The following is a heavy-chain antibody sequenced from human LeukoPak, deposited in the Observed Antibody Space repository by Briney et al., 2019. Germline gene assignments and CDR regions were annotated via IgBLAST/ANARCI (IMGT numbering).Heavy chain of an antibody. D-gene: IGHD6-19*01. CDR3: GRLGMGIGCLGAYYCYYGMDV. J-gene: IGHJ6*04. CDR2: TYYRSKWNK. CDR1: GDSVSSNSAA. V-gene: IGHV6-1*01. Sequence: SRTLSLTCAISGDSVSSNSAAWNWIRQSPSRGLEWLGRTYYRSKWNKYYAGSVKSRITITPDTSNNQFSLQLNSVTPADTDVYDCGRLGMGIGCLGAYYCYYGMDVWVKGATVTVSS.